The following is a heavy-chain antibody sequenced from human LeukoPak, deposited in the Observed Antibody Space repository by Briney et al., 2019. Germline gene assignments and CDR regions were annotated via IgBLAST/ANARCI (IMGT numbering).Heavy chain of an antibody. D-gene: IGHD2-15*01. Sequence: SETLSLTCTVSGGSFNNYYWSWIRQPAGKGLEWIGRIYTSGSTNYNPSLKSRVTMSVDTSKNQFSLKLSSVTAADTAAYYCARDLRDIVVVVAAQYYYYMDVWGKGTTVTVSS. J-gene: IGHJ6*03. CDR2: IYTSGST. CDR1: GGSFNNYY. CDR3: ARDLRDIVVVVAAQYYYYMDV. V-gene: IGHV4-4*07.